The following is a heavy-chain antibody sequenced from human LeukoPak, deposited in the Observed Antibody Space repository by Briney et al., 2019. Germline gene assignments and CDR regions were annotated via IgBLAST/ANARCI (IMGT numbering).Heavy chain of an antibody. D-gene: IGHD6-13*01. CDR2: IYYSGST. J-gene: IGHJ5*02. CDR3: ASSSSWYDGWFDP. CDR1: GDSITSGAYY. V-gene: IGHV4-61*08. Sequence: SETLSLTCTVSGDSITSGAYYWNWIRQPPGKGLEWIGYIYYSGSTNYNPSLKSRVTISVDTSKNQFSLKLSSVTAADTAVYYCASSSSWYDGWFDPWGQGTLVTVSS.